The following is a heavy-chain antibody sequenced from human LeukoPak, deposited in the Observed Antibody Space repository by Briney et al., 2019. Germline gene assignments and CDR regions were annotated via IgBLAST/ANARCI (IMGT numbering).Heavy chain of an antibody. V-gene: IGHV1-2*06. CDR1: GYTIKNYD. J-gene: IGHJ4*02. CDR3: ARDSRVSGDY. Sequence: ASVKVSCKASGYTIKNYDINWVRQAPGQGLEWLGRIDPNSGGTSYAHNFQGRVTMTRDTSISTAYMDLSSLTSDDTAVYYCARDSRVSGDYWGQGALVTVSS. CDR2: IDPNSGGT. D-gene: IGHD2-2*01.